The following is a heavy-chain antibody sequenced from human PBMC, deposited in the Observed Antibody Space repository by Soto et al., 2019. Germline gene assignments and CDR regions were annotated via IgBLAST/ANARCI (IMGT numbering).Heavy chain of an antibody. J-gene: IGHJ4*02. D-gene: IGHD3-16*01. Sequence: SETLSLTCTVSGGSISSSSYYWGWIRQPPGKGLEWIGSIYYSGSTYYNPSLKSRVTISVDTSKNQFSLKLSSVTAADTAVYYCAWGVVRNPFDYWGQGTLVTVSS. V-gene: IGHV4-39*01. CDR2: IYYSGST. CDR3: AWGVVRNPFDY. CDR1: GGSISSSSYY.